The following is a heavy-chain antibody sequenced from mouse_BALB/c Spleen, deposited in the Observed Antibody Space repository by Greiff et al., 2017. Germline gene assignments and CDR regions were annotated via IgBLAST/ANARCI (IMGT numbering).Heavy chain of an antibody. CDR1: GFTFSSYT. V-gene: IGHV5-6-4*01. J-gene: IGHJ3*01. D-gene: IGHD4-1*01. CDR3: TRGTGTYFAY. Sequence: EVKLMESGGGLVKPGGSLKLSCAASGFTFSSYTMSWVRQTPEKRLEWVATISSGGSYTYYPDSVKGRFTISRDNAKNTLYLQMSSLKSEDTAMYYCTRGTGTYFAYWGQGTLVTVSA. CDR2: ISSGGSYT.